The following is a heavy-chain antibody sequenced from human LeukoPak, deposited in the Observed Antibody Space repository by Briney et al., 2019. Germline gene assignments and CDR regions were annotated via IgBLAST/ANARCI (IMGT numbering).Heavy chain of an antibody. CDR2: ISWNSGSI. D-gene: IGHD3-22*01. V-gene: IGHV3-9*01. CDR1: GFTFDDYA. J-gene: IGHJ6*02. CDR3: AKDNSPDYYDIHYGMDV. Sequence: PGRSLRLSCAASGFTFDDYAVHWVRQAPGKGLEWDSGISWNSGSIGYADSVKGRFTISRDNAKNSLYLQMNSLRAEDTALYYCAKDNSPDYYDIHYGMDVWGQGTTVTVSS.